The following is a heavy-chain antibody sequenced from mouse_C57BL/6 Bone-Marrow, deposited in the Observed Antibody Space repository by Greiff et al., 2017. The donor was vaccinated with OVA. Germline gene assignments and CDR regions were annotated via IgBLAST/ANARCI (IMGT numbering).Heavy chain of an antibody. CDR1: GYTFTSYW. CDR3: ARGGDGYSNYIYWYFDV. D-gene: IGHD2-5*01. CDR2: IYPSDSET. Sequence: QVQLQQPGAELVRPGSSVKLSCKASGYTFTSYWMDWVKQRPGQGLEWIGNIYPSDSETHYNQKFKDKATLTVDKSSSTAYMQLSSLTSEASAVYYCARGGDGYSNYIYWYFDVWGTGTTVTVSS. V-gene: IGHV1-61*01. J-gene: IGHJ1*03.